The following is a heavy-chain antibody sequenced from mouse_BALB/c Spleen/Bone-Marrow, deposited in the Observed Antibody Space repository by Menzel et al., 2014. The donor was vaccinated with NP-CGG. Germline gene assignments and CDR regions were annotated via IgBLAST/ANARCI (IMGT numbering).Heavy chain of an antibody. Sequence: LQESGTDLVRPGTSVKVSCKASGYAFTNYLIEWIKQRPGQGLEWIGVINPGSGGINYNERFKGKATLTADKSSSTAYMQLSSLTSDDSAVYFCARSIYDGYSEAMDYWGHGTSVAVSP. CDR2: INPGSGGI. D-gene: IGHD2-3*01. J-gene: IGHJ4*01. V-gene: IGHV1-54*03. CDR1: GYAFTNYL. CDR3: ARSIYDGYSEAMDY.